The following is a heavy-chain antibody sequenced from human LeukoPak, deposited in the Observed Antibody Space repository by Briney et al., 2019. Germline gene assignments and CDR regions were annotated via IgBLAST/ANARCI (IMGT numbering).Heavy chain of an antibody. D-gene: IGHD6-13*01. CDR3: ASRRQLAQYYYYGMAV. J-gene: IGHJ6*02. CDR2: VNHSGST. V-gene: IGHV4-34*01. CDR1: GGSFGGYY. Sequence: PSETLSLTCAVYGGSFGGYYWNWIRQPPGKGLEWIGEVNHSGSTNYNPSLKSRVTISVDMSKNQFSLKLTSVTAADTAVYYCASRRQLAQYYYYGMAVWGQGTTVTVSS.